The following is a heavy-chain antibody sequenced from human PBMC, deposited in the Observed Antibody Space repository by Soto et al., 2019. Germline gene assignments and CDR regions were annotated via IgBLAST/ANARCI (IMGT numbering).Heavy chain of an antibody. CDR1: GGSISSGAYY. D-gene: IGHD1-1*01. Sequence: QVQLQESGPGLVKPSQTLSLTCTVSGGSISSGAYYWSWIRQHPGKGLEWIGYIYYSGSTYSNPSLKSRVAISVDKSKNQCSLKLSSVTAADTAVYYCAAVRQHYFDFWGQGTLVTVSS. J-gene: IGHJ4*02. CDR3: AAVRQHYFDF. V-gene: IGHV4-31*03. CDR2: IYYSGST.